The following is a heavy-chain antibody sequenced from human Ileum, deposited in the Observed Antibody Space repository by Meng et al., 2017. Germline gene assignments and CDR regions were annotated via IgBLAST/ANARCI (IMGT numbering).Heavy chain of an antibody. J-gene: IGHJ4*02. Sequence: ASVKVSCKTSGYTFTDNYIHWVRQAPGQGLEWMGWINPNSGGTNYAPKFEGRVTMTRDSSISTAYMELNSLTSDDTAVHYCARAFYYDDGGYYYDLYYFDYWGQGTLVTVSS. CDR2: INPNSGGT. V-gene: IGHV1-2*02. CDR1: GYTFTDNY. CDR3: ARAFYYDDGGYYYDLYYFDY. D-gene: IGHD3-22*01.